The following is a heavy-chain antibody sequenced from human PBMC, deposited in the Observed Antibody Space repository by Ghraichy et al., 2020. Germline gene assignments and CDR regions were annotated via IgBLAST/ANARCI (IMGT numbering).Heavy chain of an antibody. J-gene: IGHJ5*02. CDR3: ARNTVTTFWFDP. V-gene: IGHV4-59*01. CDR1: GGSISSYY. CDR2: IYYSGST. Sequence: TLSLTCTVSGGSISSYYWSWIRQPPGKGLEWIGYIYYSGSTNYNPSLKSRVTISVDTSMNQFSLKLSSVTAADTAVYYCARNTVTTFWFDPWGQGTLVTVSS. D-gene: IGHD4-17*01.